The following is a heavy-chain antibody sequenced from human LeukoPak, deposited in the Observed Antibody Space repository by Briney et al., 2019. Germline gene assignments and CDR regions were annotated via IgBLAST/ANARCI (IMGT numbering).Heavy chain of an antibody. CDR1: GGSFSGYY. J-gene: IGHJ1*01. CDR2: INHSGST. D-gene: IGHD3-3*02. CDR3: ARGGLAAFKH. Sequence: SETLSLTCAVYGGSFSGYYWSWIRQPPGKGLEWIGEINHSGSTNYNPSLKSRVTISVDTSKNQFSLKLSSVTAADTAVYYCARGGLAAFKHWGQGALVTVSS. V-gene: IGHV4-34*01.